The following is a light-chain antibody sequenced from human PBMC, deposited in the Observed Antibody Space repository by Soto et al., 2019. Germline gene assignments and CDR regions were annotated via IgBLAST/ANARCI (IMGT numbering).Light chain of an antibody. Sequence: EIVMTQSPATLSVSPGERATLSCRASQSVSSNLAWYQQKPGQAPRLLIYGASTRATGIPARFSGSGSGTDFTPTISSLQSEDFAVYYCQQYNNWLITCGQGTRLEIK. J-gene: IGKJ5*01. CDR2: GAS. CDR1: QSVSSN. V-gene: IGKV3-15*01. CDR3: QQYNNWLIT.